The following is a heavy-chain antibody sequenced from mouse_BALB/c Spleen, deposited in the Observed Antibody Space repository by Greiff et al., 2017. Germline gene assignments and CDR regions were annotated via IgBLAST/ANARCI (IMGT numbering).Heavy chain of an antibody. Sequence: EVMLVESGGGLVKPGGSLKLSCAASGFTFSSYAMSWVRQTPEKRLEWVASISSGGSTYYPDSVKGRFTISRDNARNILDLQMSSLRSEDTAMYYCARGRYYGSSPYAMDYWGQGTSVTVSS. D-gene: IGHD1-1*01. CDR1: GFTFSSYA. CDR3: ARGRYYGSSPYAMDY. J-gene: IGHJ4*01. CDR2: ISSGGST. V-gene: IGHV5-6-5*01.